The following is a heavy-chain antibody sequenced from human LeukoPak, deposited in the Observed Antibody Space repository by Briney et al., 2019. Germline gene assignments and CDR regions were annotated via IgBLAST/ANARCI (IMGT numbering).Heavy chain of an antibody. J-gene: IGHJ4*02. CDR2: ISYDGSNK. CDR3: ASWVVAATPVDY. CDR1: GFTFSSYG. D-gene: IGHD2-15*01. V-gene: IGHV3-30*03. Sequence: GGSLRLSCAASGFTFSSYGMHWVRQAPGKGLEWVAVISYDGSNKYYADSVKGRFTISRDNSKNTLYLQMNSLRAEDTAVYYCASWVVAATPVDYWGQGTLVTVSS.